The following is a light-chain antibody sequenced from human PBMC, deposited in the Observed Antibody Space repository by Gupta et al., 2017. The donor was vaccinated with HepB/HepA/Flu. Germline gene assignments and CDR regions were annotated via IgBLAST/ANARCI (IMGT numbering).Light chain of an antibody. CDR2: SNN. Sequence: QSVLIQPPSASGTPGQRVTISCSGSSSNIGSNTVNWYQQLPGTAPKLLIYSNNHRPSGVPDRFSGSKSGTSASLAISGLQSEDEADYYCSAWDDSLNGQVFGTGTKVTVL. V-gene: IGLV1-44*01. CDR1: SSNIGSNT. J-gene: IGLJ1*01. CDR3: SAWDDSLNGQV.